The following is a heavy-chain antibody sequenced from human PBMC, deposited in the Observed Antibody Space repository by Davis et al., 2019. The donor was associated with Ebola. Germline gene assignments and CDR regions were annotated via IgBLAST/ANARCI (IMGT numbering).Heavy chain of an antibody. Sequence: PSETLSLTCAVSGDSITSGNWWSWVRQSPGKGLEWIGQIHHSGSIDYNPSLKSRVTISVDKSKNQFSLNLSSVTAADAAVYYCARDGGFSYYYAMDVWSQGTTVTVSS. V-gene: IGHV4-4*02. CDR1: GDSITSGNW. D-gene: IGHD3-16*01. CDR2: IHHSGSI. J-gene: IGHJ6*02. CDR3: ARDGGFSYYYAMDV.